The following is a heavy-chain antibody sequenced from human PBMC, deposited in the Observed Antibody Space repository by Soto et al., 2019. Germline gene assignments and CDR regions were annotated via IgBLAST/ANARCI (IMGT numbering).Heavy chain of an antibody. Sequence: ASVKVSCKASGYTFTDHYIHWVRQAPGQGLEWMGWINPKSGASDYAQKFQGWVTMTWDTSISTAYMELTRLKSDDTAIYYCARDPYGDYYFDFWGQGTLVTVSS. CDR3: ARDPYGDYYFDF. CDR2: INPKSGAS. D-gene: IGHD4-17*01. J-gene: IGHJ4*02. V-gene: IGHV1-2*04. CDR1: GYTFTDHY.